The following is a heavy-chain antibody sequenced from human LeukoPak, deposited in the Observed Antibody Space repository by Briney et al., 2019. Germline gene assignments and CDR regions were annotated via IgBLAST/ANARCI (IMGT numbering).Heavy chain of an antibody. Sequence: ASVKVSCKASRYTFTGYYMHWVRQAPGQGLEWMGWINPNSGGTNYAQKFQGRVTMTRDTSISTAYMELSRLRSDDTAVYYCARAITMIVVAYFDYWGQGTLVTVSS. CDR2: INPNSGGT. CDR1: RYTFTGYY. V-gene: IGHV1-2*02. CDR3: ARAITMIVVAYFDY. J-gene: IGHJ4*02. D-gene: IGHD3-22*01.